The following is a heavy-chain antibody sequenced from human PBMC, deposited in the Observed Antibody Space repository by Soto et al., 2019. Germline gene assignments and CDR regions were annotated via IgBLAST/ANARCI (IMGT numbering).Heavy chain of an antibody. Sequence: SLRRSWAPSGSSFSSYCIHWVRQVPGKGLEWVAVISYDGTYKHYADSVKGRFTFSRDNSKNTVYLQMNSLRAEDTAVYYCANDRGYDSSSRPFYWGQGT. CDR1: GSSFSSYC. D-gene: IGHD6-13*01. CDR3: ANDRGYDSSSRPFY. CDR2: ISYDGTYK. J-gene: IGHJ4*02. V-gene: IGHV3-30*18.